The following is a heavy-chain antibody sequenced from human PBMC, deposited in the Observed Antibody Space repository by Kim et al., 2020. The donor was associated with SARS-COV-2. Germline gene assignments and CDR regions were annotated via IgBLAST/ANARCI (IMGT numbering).Heavy chain of an antibody. CDR2: ITNKADSYTT. CDR3: GSVGVIGY. J-gene: IGHJ4*02. Sequence: GGSLRLSCAASGFSFSDHYMDWVRQAPGKGMEWVGSITNKADSYTTIYAASGRGRFIISRDDSENSLYLQMHSLKIEDTAVYDCGSVGVIGYWGQGTLVTVSS. D-gene: IGHD3-16*01. CDR1: GFSFSDHY. V-gene: IGHV3-72*01.